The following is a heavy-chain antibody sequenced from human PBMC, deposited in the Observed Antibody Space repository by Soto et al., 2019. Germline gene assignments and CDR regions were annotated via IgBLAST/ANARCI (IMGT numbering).Heavy chain of an antibody. CDR1: GFTFSNAW. Sequence: GGSLRLSCAASGFTFSNAWMNWVRQAPGKGLEWVGRIKSKTDGGTTDYAAPVKGRFTISRDDSKNTLYPQMNSLKTEDTAVYYCTTELIVVVPAAINFDYWGQGTLVTVSS. J-gene: IGHJ4*02. D-gene: IGHD2-2*01. V-gene: IGHV3-15*07. CDR3: TTELIVVVPAAINFDY. CDR2: IKSKTDGGTT.